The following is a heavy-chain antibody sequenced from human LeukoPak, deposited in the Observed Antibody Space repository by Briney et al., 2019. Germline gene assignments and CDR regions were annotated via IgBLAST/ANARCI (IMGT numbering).Heavy chain of an antibody. J-gene: IGHJ6*04. CDR1: GFTFTSYG. D-gene: IGHD2-2*01. Sequence: GGSLRLSCAASGFTFTSYGMHWVRQAPGKGLEWVAVISYDGSNKYYADSVKGRFTISRDNSKNTLYPQMNSLRAEDTAVYYCAKDSVGYCSSTSCFDSAMDVWGKGTTVTVSS. CDR3: AKDSVGYCSSTSCFDSAMDV. V-gene: IGHV3-30*18. CDR2: ISYDGSNK.